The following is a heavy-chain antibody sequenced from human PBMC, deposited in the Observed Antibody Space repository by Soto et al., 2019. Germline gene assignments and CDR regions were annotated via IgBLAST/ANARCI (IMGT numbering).Heavy chain of an antibody. CDR3: ARLYPGPGVVVAAILDY. Sequence: QLQLQESGPGLVKPSETLSLTCTVSGGSISSSSYYWGWIRQPPGKGLEWIGSIYYSGSTYYNPSLKSRVPLSIDPSKTQFALKLSSVTAACTGVYYCARLYPGPGVVVAAILDYWGQGTLVTVSS. J-gene: IGHJ4*02. D-gene: IGHD2-15*01. CDR1: GGSISSSSYY. CDR2: IYYSGST. V-gene: IGHV4-39*01.